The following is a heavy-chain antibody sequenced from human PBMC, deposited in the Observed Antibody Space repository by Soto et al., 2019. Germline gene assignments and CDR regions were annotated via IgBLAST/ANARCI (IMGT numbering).Heavy chain of an antibody. CDR1: GFTFSSYG. CDR3: AKEFPYSGRDFDY. CDR2: ISYDGSNK. V-gene: IGHV3-30*18. Sequence: QVQLVESGGGVVQPGRSLRLSCAASGFTFSSYGMHWVRQAPGKGLEWVAVISYDGSNKYYADSVKGRFTISRDNSQNTLYLQMNSLRTEDTAVYYCAKEFPYSGRDFDYWGQGTLVTVSS. J-gene: IGHJ4*02. D-gene: IGHD1-26*01.